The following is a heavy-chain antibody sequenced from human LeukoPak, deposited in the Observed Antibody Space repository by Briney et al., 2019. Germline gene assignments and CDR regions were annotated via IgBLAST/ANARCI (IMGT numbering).Heavy chain of an antibody. D-gene: IGHD6-19*01. J-gene: IGHJ4*02. Sequence: GESLKISCQSSGYNFTPYWIVWVRQMPGKGLEWMGITFAGYSYTIYSPSFQGQVTMSVDKSISTAYLQWSSLKASDTAMYYCATSSGWYNAFDYWGQGTLVTVSS. CDR2: TFAGYSYT. V-gene: IGHV5-51*01. CDR1: GYNFTPYW. CDR3: ATSSGWYNAFDY.